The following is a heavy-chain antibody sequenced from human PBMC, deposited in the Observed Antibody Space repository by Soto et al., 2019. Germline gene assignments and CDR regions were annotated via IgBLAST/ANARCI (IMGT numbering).Heavy chain of an antibody. CDR1: GFTFSSYA. CDR2: ISGSGGST. D-gene: IGHD2-2*01. CDR3: AKDYEEGAAAIVLDY. Sequence: RRLSCAASGFTFSSYAISWVRQAPWKGLEWVSAISGSGGSTYYADSVKGRFTISRDNSKNTLYLQMNSLRAEDTAVYYCAKDYEEGAAAIVLDYWGQGTLVTVS. J-gene: IGHJ4*02. V-gene: IGHV3-23*01.